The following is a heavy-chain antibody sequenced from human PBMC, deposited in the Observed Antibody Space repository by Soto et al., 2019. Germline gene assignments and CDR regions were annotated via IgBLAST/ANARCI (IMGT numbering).Heavy chain of an antibody. D-gene: IGHD2-21*02. CDR1: GGSITSTSYY. V-gene: IGHV4-39*01. Sequence: ETLTLNCTVSGGSITSTSYYWGWIRQPPGKGLEWIGGIYYSGRSYYNPSLKSRVTMSVDTSKNQFSLTLNSVTAADAAVYYCARQRSTVVTQAYFDHWGQGTLVTVSS. CDR2: IYYSGRS. CDR3: ARQRSTVVTQAYFDH. J-gene: IGHJ4*02.